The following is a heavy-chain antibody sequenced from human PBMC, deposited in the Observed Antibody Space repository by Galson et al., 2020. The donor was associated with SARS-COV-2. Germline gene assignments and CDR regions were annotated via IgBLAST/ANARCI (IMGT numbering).Heavy chain of an antibody. CDR1: GYTFTSYG. V-gene: IGHV1-18*01. J-gene: IGHJ3*02. D-gene: IGHD3-22*01. CDR2: ISAYNGNT. CDR3: AGTYYYDSSCFKAPALDI. Sequence: ASVKVSCKASGYTFTSYGISWVRQAPGQGLEWMGWISAYNGNTNYAQKLQGRVTMTTDTSTSTAYMELRSLRSDDTAVYYCAGTYYYDSSCFKAPALDIWGQGTMVTVSS.